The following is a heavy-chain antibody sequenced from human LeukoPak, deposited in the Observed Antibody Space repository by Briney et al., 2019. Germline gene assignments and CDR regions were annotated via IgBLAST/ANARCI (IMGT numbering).Heavy chain of an antibody. V-gene: IGHV1-69*13. CDR1: GGTFSSYV. J-gene: IGHJ4*02. CDR2: IIHIFGTA. D-gene: IGHD3-3*01. CDR3: ARGRGAIFWSGYYYFDY. Sequence: SVKVSCKASGGTFSSYVISWVRQAPGQGLEWMGVIIHIFGTANYAQKFQGRVTITADESTSTAYMELSSLRSEDTAVYYCARGRGAIFWSGYYYFDYWGQGTLVTVSS.